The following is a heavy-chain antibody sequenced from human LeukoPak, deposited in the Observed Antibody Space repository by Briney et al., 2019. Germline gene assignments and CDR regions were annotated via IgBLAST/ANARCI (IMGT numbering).Heavy chain of an antibody. D-gene: IGHD4-17*01. Sequence: SVKVSCKASGGTFSSYAISWVRQAPGQGLEWMGGIVPIFGTANYAQKFQGRVTITADESTSTAYMELSSLRSEDTAVYYCARSPNDYGDYGTVWGQGTLVTVSS. CDR1: GGTFSSYA. CDR3: ARSPNDYGDYGTV. V-gene: IGHV1-69*13. J-gene: IGHJ4*02. CDR2: IVPIFGTA.